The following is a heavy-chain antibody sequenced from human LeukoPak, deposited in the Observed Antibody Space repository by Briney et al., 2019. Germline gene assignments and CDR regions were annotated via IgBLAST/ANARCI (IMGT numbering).Heavy chain of an antibody. V-gene: IGHV1-18*01. CDR2: ISAYSGNT. CDR3: ARDRATTVTTWAEIDY. J-gene: IGHJ4*02. Sequence: GASVKVSCKASGYTLTSYGMRWVRQAPGQGLEWMACISAYSGNTNYAQKLQGRVTMTTDTSTSTAYMELRSLRSDDTAVYYCARDRATTVTTWAEIDYWGQGTLVTVSS. D-gene: IGHD4-17*01. CDR1: GYTLTSYG.